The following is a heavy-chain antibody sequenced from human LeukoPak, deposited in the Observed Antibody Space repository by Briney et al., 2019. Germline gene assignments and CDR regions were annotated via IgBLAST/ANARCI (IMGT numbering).Heavy chain of an antibody. Sequence: PGGSLRLSCAASGFTFSSYAMSWVRQAPGKGLKWVSGISGSGGSTYYADSVKGRFTISRDNSKNTLYLQMNSLRAKDTAVYYCAKLTSGYDSTWGQGTLVTVSS. D-gene: IGHD5-12*01. J-gene: IGHJ5*02. V-gene: IGHV3-23*01. CDR3: AKLTSGYDST. CDR1: GFTFSSYA. CDR2: ISGSGGST.